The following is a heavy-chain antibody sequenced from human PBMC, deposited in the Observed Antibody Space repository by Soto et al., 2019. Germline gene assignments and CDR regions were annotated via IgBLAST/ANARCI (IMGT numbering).Heavy chain of an antibody. CDR2: IYYSGST. D-gene: IGHD5-18*01. CDR3: ARHTGRGYSYGYSDY. V-gene: IGHV4-59*08. CDR1: GGSISSYY. Sequence: SETLSLTCTVSGGSISSYYWSWIRQPPGKGLEWIGYIYYSGSTNYNPSLKSRVTISVDTSKNQFSLKLSSVTAADTAVYYCARHTGRGYSYGYSDYWGQGTLVTVSS. J-gene: IGHJ4*02.